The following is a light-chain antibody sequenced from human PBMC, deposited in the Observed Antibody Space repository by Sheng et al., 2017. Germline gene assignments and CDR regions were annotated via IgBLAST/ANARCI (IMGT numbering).Light chain of an antibody. Sequence: NVLTQSPGTLSLSPGERATLSCRASRTVAYSYIAWYQQKPGLAPRLLIYGASSRATGIPDRFSGSGSGTDFTLTISRLEPEDFAVYYCQQYGSSPRTFGQGTQAGDQT. V-gene: IGKV3-20*01. CDR1: RTVAYSY. J-gene: IGKJ2*02. CDR2: GAS. CDR3: QQYGSSPRT.